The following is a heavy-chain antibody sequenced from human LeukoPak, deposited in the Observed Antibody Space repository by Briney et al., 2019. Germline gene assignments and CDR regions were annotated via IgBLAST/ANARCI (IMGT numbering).Heavy chain of an antibody. Sequence: SETLSLTCTVSGGSISSSSYYWGWIRQPPGKGLEWIGSIYYSGSTYYNPSLKSRVTISVDTSKNQFSLKLSSVTAADTAVYYCASLYCSGGSCYSDYWGQGTLVTVSS. V-gene: IGHV4-39*07. CDR2: IYYSGST. CDR3: ASLYCSGGSCYSDY. CDR1: GGSISSSSYY. D-gene: IGHD2-15*01. J-gene: IGHJ4*02.